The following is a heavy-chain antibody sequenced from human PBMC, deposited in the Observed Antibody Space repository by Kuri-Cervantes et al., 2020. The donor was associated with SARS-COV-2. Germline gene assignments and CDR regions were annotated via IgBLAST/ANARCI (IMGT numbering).Heavy chain of an antibody. V-gene: IGHV3-30-3*01. D-gene: IGHD3-10*01. CDR2: ISYDGNNK. J-gene: IGHJ3*02. Sequence: GESLKISCAASGFTFSSYAVHWVRQAPGKGLEWVAVISYDGNNKYYADSVKGRFTISRDNSKNTLYLQMNSLRAEDTAVYYCARTTYGSGSYWDDAFDIWGQGTMVTVSS. CDR3: ARTTYGSGSYWDDAFDI. CDR1: GFTFSSYA.